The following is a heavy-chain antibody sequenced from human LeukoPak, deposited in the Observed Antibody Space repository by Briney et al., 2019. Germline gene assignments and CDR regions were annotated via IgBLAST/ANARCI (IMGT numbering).Heavy chain of an antibody. CDR1: GVTITSDGFG. CDR2: ISYSAST. D-gene: IGHD4-23*01. V-gene: IGHV4-31*01. Sequence: PSGTLSLSCTVSGVTITSDGFGWSWLRQHQGQGLEWFGYISYSASTYSNPSLNSLVTISVDTNKNQFSLKLSSAAAAATAVYLCAGCYGGNFPYYFDDWGQGTLVTVSS. J-gene: IGHJ4*02. CDR3: AGCYGGNFPYYFDD.